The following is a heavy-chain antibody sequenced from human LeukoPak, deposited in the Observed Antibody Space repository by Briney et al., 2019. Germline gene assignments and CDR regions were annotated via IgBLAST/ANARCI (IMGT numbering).Heavy chain of an antibody. J-gene: IGHJ6*03. V-gene: IGHV4-59*03. CDR3: AXXXXXXXXXXYGNXNXXXXXXV. D-gene: IGHD2/OR15-2a*01. Sequence: PSETLSLTCTLSGGSFSSHWWSWVRLSPGKGLESIAYINYYGTSNYNPSLDSRVSISVDTSKNQFSLSLSSVTAAGTAVYYSAXXXXXXXXXXYGNXNXXXXXXVWGKGTTVTVSS. CDR2: INYYGTS. CDR1: GGSFSSHW.